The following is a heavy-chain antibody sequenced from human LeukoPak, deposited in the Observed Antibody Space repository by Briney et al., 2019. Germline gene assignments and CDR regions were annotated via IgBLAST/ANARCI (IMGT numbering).Heavy chain of an antibody. V-gene: IGHV3-23*01. J-gene: IGHJ4*02. CDR3: AKRGVVIRVILVGFHKEAYYFDS. Sequence: GALRLSCAVSGITLSNYGMSWVRQAPGKGLEWVAGISDRGSRTNYADSVKDRFTISTDHPKNTLYLQMNSLRAEDTAVYFCAKRGVVIRVILVGFHKEAYYFDSWGQGALVTVSS. CDR1: GITLSNYG. CDR2: ISDRGSRT. D-gene: IGHD3-22*01.